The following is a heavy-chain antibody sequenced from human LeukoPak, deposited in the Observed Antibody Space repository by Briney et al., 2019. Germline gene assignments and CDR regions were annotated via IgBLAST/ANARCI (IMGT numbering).Heavy chain of an antibody. D-gene: IGHD1-26*01. V-gene: IGHV4-38-2*02. CDR1: GYSISTNYY. Sequence: SETLSLTCTVSGYSISTNYYWAWIRQSPGTGLEWIGSVYHNGETYYNPSLKSRVIISVDTSKNEFSLRLTSVTAAHTAVYYCVTPRSWELSDMAVWGKGTTVIVSS. CDR2: VYHNGET. CDR3: VTPRSWELSDMAV. J-gene: IGHJ6*03.